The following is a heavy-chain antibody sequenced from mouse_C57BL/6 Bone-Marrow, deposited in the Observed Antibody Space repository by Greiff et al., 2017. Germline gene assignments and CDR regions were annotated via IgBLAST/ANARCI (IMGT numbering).Heavy chain of an antibody. CDR1: GYTFTSYW. CDR3: ARSPYDGYYAYYFDY. CDR2: IDPNSGGT. D-gene: IGHD2-3*01. J-gene: IGHJ2*01. V-gene: IGHV1-72*01. Sequence: QVQLQQSGAELVKPGASVKLSCKASGYTFTSYWMHWVKQRPGRGLEWIGRIDPNSGGTKYNEKFKSKATLTVDKPSSPAYMQLSSLTSEDSAIYDCARSPYDGYYAYYFDYWGQGTTLTVSS.